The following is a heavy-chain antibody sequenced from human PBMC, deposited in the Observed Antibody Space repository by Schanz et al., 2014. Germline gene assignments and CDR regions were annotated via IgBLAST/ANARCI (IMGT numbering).Heavy chain of an antibody. J-gene: IGHJ4*02. CDR3: VSSGSYTSYAS. Sequence: EVHLVESGGGLVQPGGSLRLSCAASGITFSSHSFNWVRQAPGKGLEWISYITYNGGTIYYADSVKGRFTISRDNAKNSLYLEMNSLRAEDSAVYHCVSSGSYTSYASWGQGTLGTVSS. CDR1: GITFSSHS. D-gene: IGHD3-10*01. V-gene: IGHV3-48*01. CDR2: ITYNGGTI.